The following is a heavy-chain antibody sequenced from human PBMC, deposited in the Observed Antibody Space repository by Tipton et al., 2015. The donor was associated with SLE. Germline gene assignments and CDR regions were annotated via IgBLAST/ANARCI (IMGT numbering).Heavy chain of an antibody. CDR1: GFTFSSYE. CDR2: ISSSGSTI. Sequence: SLRLSCAASGFTFSSYEMNWVRQAPGKGLEWVSYISSSGSTIYYADSVKGRFTISRDNAKNSLYLQMNSLRAEDTAVYYCARDNSEATAMAPWGQGTLVTVSS. V-gene: IGHV3-48*03. J-gene: IGHJ4*02. CDR3: ARDNSEATAMAP. D-gene: IGHD5-18*01.